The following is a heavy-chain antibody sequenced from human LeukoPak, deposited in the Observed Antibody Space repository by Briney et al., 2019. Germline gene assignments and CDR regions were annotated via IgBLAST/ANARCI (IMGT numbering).Heavy chain of an antibody. CDR1: GYTFTSYG. D-gene: IGHD3-10*01. J-gene: IGHJ4*02. V-gene: IGHV1-18*04. CDR2: ISGNNGDT. Sequence: ASVKVSCKTSGYTFTSYGITWVRQAPGQGLEWLGWISGNNGDTSYAHNVDGRVTMTTDTSTSTGYMELRSLRSDDTVVYYCARTSITMVSSTWGQGTLVIVSS. CDR3: ARTSITMVSST.